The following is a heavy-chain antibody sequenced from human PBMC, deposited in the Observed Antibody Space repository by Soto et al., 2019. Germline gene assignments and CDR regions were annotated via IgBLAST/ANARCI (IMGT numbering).Heavy chain of an antibody. V-gene: IGHV4-39*01. CDR3: ARRERYYGSPGWFDP. J-gene: IGHJ5*02. CDR2: VYYNENT. CDR1: VGSISSFTYY. D-gene: IGHD3-10*01. Sequence: SETLSLTGSVSVGSISSFTYYWGWIRQPPGKGLEWIGTVYYNENTYYNPSLKSRVTITVDTAKNQFSLNLRSVTAADTAMYFCARRERYYGSPGWFDPWGPGTLVTVSS.